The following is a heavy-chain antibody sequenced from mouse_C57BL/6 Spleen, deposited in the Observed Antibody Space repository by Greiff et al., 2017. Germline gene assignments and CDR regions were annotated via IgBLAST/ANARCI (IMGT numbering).Heavy chain of an antibody. CDR1: GYSITSGYD. J-gene: IGHJ3*01. CDR2: ISYSGST. D-gene: IGHD1-1*01. V-gene: IGHV3-1*01. CDR3: ARGGFYYGSSYSAWFAY. Sequence: EVQLQQSGPGMVKPSQSLSLTCTVTGYSITSGYDWHWIRHFPGNTLEWMGYISYSGSTNYNPSLKSRISITHDTSKNHFFLKLNSVTTEDTATYYCARGGFYYGSSYSAWFAYWGQGTLVTVSA.